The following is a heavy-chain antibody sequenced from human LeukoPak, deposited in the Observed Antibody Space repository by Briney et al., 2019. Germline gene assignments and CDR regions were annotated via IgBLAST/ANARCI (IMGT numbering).Heavy chain of an antibody. V-gene: IGHV4-39*01. Sequence: SETLSLTCTVSGDSITTSSYYWGWIRQPPGKGLEWIGNIYYSGSTYYNPSLKSRVTISADTSKNQFSLWLSSVTAADTAVYYCARLETYDSTLDYWGQGTLVTVSS. CDR2: IYYSGST. D-gene: IGHD3-22*01. CDR3: ARLETYDSTLDY. J-gene: IGHJ4*02. CDR1: GDSITTSSYY.